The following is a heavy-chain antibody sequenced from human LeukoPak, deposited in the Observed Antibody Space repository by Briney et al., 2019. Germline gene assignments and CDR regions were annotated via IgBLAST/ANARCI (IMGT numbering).Heavy chain of an antibody. D-gene: IGHD2-21*01. V-gene: IGHV5-51*01. CDR2: IYPGDSDT. CDR3: ARLAYCGGDCYLYFDY. Sequence: GESLKISRQGSGYSFTSYWIGWVRQMPGKGLEWMGIIYPGDSDTRYSPSFQGQVTISADKSISTAYLQWISLKASDTAKYYCARLAYCGGDCYLYFDYWGQGTLVTVSS. CDR1: GYSFTSYW. J-gene: IGHJ4*02.